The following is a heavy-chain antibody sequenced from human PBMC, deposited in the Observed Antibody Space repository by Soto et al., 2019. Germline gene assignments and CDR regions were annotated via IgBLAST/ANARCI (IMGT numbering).Heavy chain of an antibody. CDR3: ATVPIVATIGGGYY. V-gene: IGHV1-24*01. Sequence: VASVKVSCKVSGYTLTELSMHWVRQAPGKGLEWMGGFDPEDGETIYAQKFQGRVTMTEDTSTDTAYMELSSLRSEDTAVYYCATVPIVATIGGGYYWGQGTLVTVSS. CDR2: FDPEDGET. CDR1: GYTLTELS. D-gene: IGHD5-12*01. J-gene: IGHJ4*02.